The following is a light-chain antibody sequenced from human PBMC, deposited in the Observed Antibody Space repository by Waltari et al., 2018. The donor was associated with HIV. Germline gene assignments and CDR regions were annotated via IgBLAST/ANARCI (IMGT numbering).Light chain of an antibody. CDR3: GTWDTSLSALV. J-gene: IGLJ2*01. V-gene: IGLV1-40*01. Sequence: QSALTQPPSVSGAPGQRVTISCTGTSSNIGTGSDVHWYQQLPGTAPKLLIYANTNRPSGVPDRFSGSKSGTSATLGISGLQTGDEADYYCGTWDTSLSALVFGGGTKLTVL. CDR1: SSNIGTGSD. CDR2: ANT.